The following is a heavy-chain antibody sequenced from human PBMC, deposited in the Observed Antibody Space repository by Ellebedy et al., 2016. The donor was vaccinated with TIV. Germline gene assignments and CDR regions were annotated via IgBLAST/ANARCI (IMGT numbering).Heavy chain of an antibody. CDR1: GYTFTGYY. CDR3: ARGPYFGSGSYGGSGAFDI. CDR2: INPNSGGT. D-gene: IGHD3-10*01. Sequence: AASVKVSCKASGYTFTGYYIHWVRQAPGQGLEWMGWINPNSGGTNYAQKFQGRVTMTRDTSITTTYMELSRLSSDDPAIFYCARGPYFGSGSYGGSGAFDIWGQGTMVTVSS. J-gene: IGHJ3*02. V-gene: IGHV1-2*02.